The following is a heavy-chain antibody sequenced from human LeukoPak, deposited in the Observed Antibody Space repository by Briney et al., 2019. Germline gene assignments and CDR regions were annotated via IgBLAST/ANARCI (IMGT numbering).Heavy chain of an antibody. CDR1: GGTFSSYA. CDR2: ITPIFGTA. Sequence: SVKVSCKASGGTFSSYAISWVRQAPGQGLEWMGGITPIFGTANYAQKFQGRVTITADESTSTAYMELSSLRSEDTAVYYCASFRKDMAAAGVYFDYWGQGTLVTVSS. J-gene: IGHJ4*02. D-gene: IGHD6-13*01. V-gene: IGHV1-69*01. CDR3: ASFRKDMAAAGVYFDY.